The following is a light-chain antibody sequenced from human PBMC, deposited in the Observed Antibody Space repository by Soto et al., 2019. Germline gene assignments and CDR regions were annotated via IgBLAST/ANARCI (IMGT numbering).Light chain of an antibody. Sequence: EIVLTQSPGTLSLSPGERATLSCRASQSVSSNFLAWFQQQPGQAPRLLVYAASSRVTGIPDTFSGSGSGTDFTLTMSRLEPEDFAVYYCQQYGGSPITFGQGTRLEIK. CDR2: AAS. V-gene: IGKV3-20*01. CDR3: QQYGGSPIT. CDR1: QSVSSNF. J-gene: IGKJ5*01.